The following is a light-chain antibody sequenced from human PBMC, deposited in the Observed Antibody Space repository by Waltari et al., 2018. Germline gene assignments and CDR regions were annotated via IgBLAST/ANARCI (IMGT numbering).Light chain of an antibody. CDR2: KAS. V-gene: IGKV1-5*03. CDR3: QQYNSYPS. J-gene: IGKJ1*01. CDR1: QSISSW. Sequence: DIQMTQSPSTLSTSVGDRVTITCRASQSISSWLAWYQQKPGKAPKLLIYKASSLKSGVPSRFSGSGSGTEFTLTISSLQPEDFATYYCQQYNSYPSFGQGTKVEIK.